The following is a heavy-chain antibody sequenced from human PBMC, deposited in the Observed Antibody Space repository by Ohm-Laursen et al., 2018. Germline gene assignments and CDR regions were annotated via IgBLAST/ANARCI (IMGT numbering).Heavy chain of an antibody. CDR2: FYWNDGK. J-gene: IGHJ4*02. D-gene: IGHD3-3*01. Sequence: TQTLTLTCTFSGFSLSTSGVGVGWIRQPPGKALEWLALFYWNDGKRYSPSLQSKLTITKDTSKNQVVLTMTNMDPVDTATYYCARLEGISIFKVVIRGGHFDYWGQGTLVTVSS. CDR1: GFSLSTSGVG. CDR3: ARLEGISIFKVVIRGGHFDY. V-gene: IGHV2-5*01.